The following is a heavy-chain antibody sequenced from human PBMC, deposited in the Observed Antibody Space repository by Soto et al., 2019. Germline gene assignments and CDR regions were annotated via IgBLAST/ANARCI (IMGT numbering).Heavy chain of an antibody. CDR3: ATSQKGYNWNYFDH. J-gene: IGHJ4*02. CDR2: IYYSEST. V-gene: IGHV4-31*03. CDR1: GGSISSGGYY. D-gene: IGHD1-1*01. Sequence: SETLSLTCTVSGGSISSGGYYWSWIRQHPGKGLEWIGYIYYSESTYYNPTLKSRVTITVDTSKNQFSLRLSAVTASGTAVYYCATSQKGYNWNYFDHWGQGALVTVSS.